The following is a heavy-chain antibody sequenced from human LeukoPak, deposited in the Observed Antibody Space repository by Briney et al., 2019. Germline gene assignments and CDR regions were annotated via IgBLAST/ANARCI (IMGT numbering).Heavy chain of an antibody. CDR1: GFTFSSYA. D-gene: IGHD6-19*01. V-gene: IGHV3-23*01. CDR3: AKVEGYSSGWPGLDY. Sequence: KTGGSLRLSCAASGFTFSSYAMSWVRQAPGKGLEWVSAISGSGGSTYYADSVKGRFTISRDNSKNTLYLQMNSLRVEDTAVYYCAKVEGYSSGWPGLDYWGQGTLVTVSS. J-gene: IGHJ4*02. CDR2: ISGSGGST.